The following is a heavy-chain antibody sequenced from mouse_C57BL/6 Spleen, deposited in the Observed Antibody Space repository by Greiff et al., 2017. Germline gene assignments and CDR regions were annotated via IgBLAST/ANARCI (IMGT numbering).Heavy chain of an antibody. Sequence: QVQLQQSGPELVKPGASVKISCKASGYAFSSSWMNWVKQSPGKGLEWIGRIYPGDGDTNYTGTFKGQATLTADKSSSTAVMQLSSLTSEDSAVYCCAGAWGYEDYAMDYWGQGTSVTVSA. D-gene: IGHD2-2*01. CDR3: AGAWGYEDYAMDY. CDR2: IYPGDGDT. J-gene: IGHJ4*01. V-gene: IGHV1-82*01. CDR1: GYAFSSSW.